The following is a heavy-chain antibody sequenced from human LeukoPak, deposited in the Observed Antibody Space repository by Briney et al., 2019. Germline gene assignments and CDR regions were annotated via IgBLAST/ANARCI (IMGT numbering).Heavy chain of an antibody. V-gene: IGHV3-33*06. CDR1: GFTFSSYG. D-gene: IGHD6-13*01. CDR2: IWYDGSNK. Sequence: GGSLRLSCAASGFTFSSYGMHWVRQAPGKGLECVAVIWYDGSNKYYADSVKGRFTISRDNSKNTLYLQMNSLRAEDTAVYYCAKGDGYKAAAGTGYFDYWGQGTLVTVSS. CDR3: AKGDGYKAAAGTGYFDY. J-gene: IGHJ4*02.